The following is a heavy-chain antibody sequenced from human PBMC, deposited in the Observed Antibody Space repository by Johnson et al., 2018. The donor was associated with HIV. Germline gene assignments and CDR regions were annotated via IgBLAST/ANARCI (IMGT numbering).Heavy chain of an antibody. CDR1: GFTVSSNY. CDR3: ASLSSSGAFDI. Sequence: VQLVESGGGLVQPGGSLRLSCAASGFTVSSNYMSWVRQAPGKGLEWVSVIYRGGSTYYADSVKGRFTISRDNSKNTLYLQMNSLRAEDTAVYYCASLSSSGAFDIWGQGTMVTVSS. CDR2: IYRGGST. J-gene: IGHJ3*02. D-gene: IGHD6-6*01. V-gene: IGHV3-66*01.